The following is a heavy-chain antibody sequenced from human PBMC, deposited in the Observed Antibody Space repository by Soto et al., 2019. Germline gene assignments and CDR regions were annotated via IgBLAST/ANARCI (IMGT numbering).Heavy chain of an antibody. CDR1: GYTFSSYA. CDR3: ARDGAVGAQNFLRQ. Sequence: VQLVQSGAEVKKPGASVTVSCKASGYTFSSYAFNWVRQAPGQGLEWMGWISAHNGDTDYTQKLQGRVTMTTDTSTSTAYMELRSLRSDDTAVYFCARDGAVGAQNFLRQWGQGTLVTVSS. D-gene: IGHD1-26*01. J-gene: IGHJ1*01. V-gene: IGHV1-18*01. CDR2: ISAHNGDT.